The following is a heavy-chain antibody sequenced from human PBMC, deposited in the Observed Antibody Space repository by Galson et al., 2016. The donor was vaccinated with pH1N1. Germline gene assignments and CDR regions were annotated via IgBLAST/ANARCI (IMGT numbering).Heavy chain of an antibody. J-gene: IGHJ2*01. CDR3: TRCANGPLDFWVFDL. CDR1: GFSFSSYT. Sequence: SLRLSCAASGFSFSSYTMNWVRQAPGKALEWLSHTTSGSGGINYADSVKGRFTISRDNAKNSLFLEIDSLRAEDTAVYYCTRCANGPLDFWVFDLWGRGTLVSVSP. CDR2: TTSGSGGI. V-gene: IGHV3-48*01. D-gene: IGHD3-3*01.